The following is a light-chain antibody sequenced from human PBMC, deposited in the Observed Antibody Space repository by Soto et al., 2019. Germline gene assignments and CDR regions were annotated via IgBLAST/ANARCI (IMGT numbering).Light chain of an antibody. CDR2: GAS. Sequence: IVFTQSPAPLSVAPGARAPLSCRASQSVSSNLAWYQQKPGQAPRLLIYGASTRATGIPARFSGSGSGTEFTLTISSLQSEDFAVYYCQQYNNWPRTFGQGTKVDIK. J-gene: IGKJ1*01. CDR1: QSVSSN. CDR3: QQYNNWPRT. V-gene: IGKV3-15*01.